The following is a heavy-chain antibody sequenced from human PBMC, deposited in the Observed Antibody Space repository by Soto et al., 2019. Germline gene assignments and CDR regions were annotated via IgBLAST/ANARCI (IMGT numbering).Heavy chain of an antibody. CDR1: GYTFTSYG. CDR2: ISADNGNT. J-gene: IGHJ4*02. Sequence: QVQLVQSGAEVKKPGASVKVSCKASGYTFTSYGISWVRQAPGQGLEWMGWISADNGNTNYAQKLQGRVTMTTDTSTSTAYMELRRLRSDDTAMYYCARDLLSYGYNLDYYFDYWGQGTLVTVSS. CDR3: ARDLLSYGYNLDYYFDY. D-gene: IGHD1-20*01. V-gene: IGHV1-18*01.